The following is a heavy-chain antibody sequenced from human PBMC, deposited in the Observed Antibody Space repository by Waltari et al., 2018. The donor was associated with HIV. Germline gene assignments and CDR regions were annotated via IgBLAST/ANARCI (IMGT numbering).Heavy chain of an antibody. D-gene: IGHD2-8*01. CDR2: IIPMFRTA. CDR3: AKSMRDLRPSAFDV. Sequence: QVRLVQSGAEVKKPGSSVKVSCKASENIFSYYAIAYLRQAPGQGLEWIGGIIPMFRTASYAQRFQGRVTITADESTDTAYMELTSLTSGDTAVYFCAKSMRDLRPSAFDVWGQGTVVAISS. CDR1: ENIFSYYA. J-gene: IGHJ3*01. V-gene: IGHV1-69*12.